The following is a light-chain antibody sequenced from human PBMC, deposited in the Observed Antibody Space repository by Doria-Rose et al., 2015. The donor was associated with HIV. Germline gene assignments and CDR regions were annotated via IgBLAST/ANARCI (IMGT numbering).Light chain of an antibody. CDR2: WAS. J-gene: IGKJ3*01. CDR3: QQYYDTPS. CDR1: QSLLYTSRNY. V-gene: IGKV4-1*01. Sequence: TQSPESLGMSLGERATFNCTSNQSLLYTSRNYIAWYQQKPGQPPKLLIYWASTRQSGVPARFSGSGSGTDFTLTISSLEAEDVAVYYCQQYYDTPSFGPGTTVDIK.